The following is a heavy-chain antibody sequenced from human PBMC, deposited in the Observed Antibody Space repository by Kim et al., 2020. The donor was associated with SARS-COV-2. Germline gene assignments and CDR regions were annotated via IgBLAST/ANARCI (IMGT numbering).Heavy chain of an antibody. CDR2: IYYSGST. V-gene: IGHV4-39*01. D-gene: IGHD5-12*01. Sequence: SETLSLTCTVSGGSISSSSYYWGWIRQPPGKGLEWIGSIYYSGSTYYNPSLKSRVTISVDTSKNQFSLKLSSVTAADTAVYYCARHGGYSGYDGIDYWGQGTLVTVSS. CDR1: GGSISSSSYY. J-gene: IGHJ4*02. CDR3: ARHGGYSGYDGIDY.